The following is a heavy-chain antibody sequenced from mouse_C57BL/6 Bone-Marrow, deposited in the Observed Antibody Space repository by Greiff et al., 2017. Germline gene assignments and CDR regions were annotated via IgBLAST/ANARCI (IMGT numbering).Heavy chain of an antibody. J-gene: IGHJ2*01. V-gene: IGHV5-4*03. D-gene: IGHD2-4*01. CDR3: ARVSYDYDGDFDY. Sequence: DVMLVESGGGLVKPGGSLKLSCAASGFTFSSYAMSWVRQTPEKRLEWVATISDGGSYTYYPDNVKGRFTISRDNAKNNLYLQMSHLKSEDTAMYYCARVSYDYDGDFDYWGQGTTLTVSS. CDR2: ISDGGSYT. CDR1: GFTFSSYA.